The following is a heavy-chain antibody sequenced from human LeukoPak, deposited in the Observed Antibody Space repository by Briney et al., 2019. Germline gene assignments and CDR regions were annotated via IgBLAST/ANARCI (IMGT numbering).Heavy chain of an antibody. D-gene: IGHD3-22*01. CDR1: GFTFSTFA. CDR3: ARETYYYDSSGYQGGDAFDI. V-gene: IGHV3-23*01. Sequence: GGSLRLSCAAFGFTFSTFAMIWVRQPPGKGLEWVSSIFPSGGEIHYADSVRGRFTISRDNSKNTLYLQMNSLRAEDTAVYYCARETYYYDSSGYQGGDAFDIWGQGTMVTVSS. CDR2: IFPSGGEI. J-gene: IGHJ3*02.